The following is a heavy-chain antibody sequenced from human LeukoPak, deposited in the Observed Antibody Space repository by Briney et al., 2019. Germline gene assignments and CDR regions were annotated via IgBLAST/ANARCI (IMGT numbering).Heavy chain of an antibody. CDR3: ARTTTSLRGAFDI. CDR2: IWYDGSNK. Sequence: GGSLRLSCAASGFTFSSYGMHWVRQAPGKGLEWVAVIWYDGSNKYYADSVKGRFTISRDNSKNMLYLQMNSLRAEDTAVYYCARTTTSLRGAFDIWGQGTMVTVSS. V-gene: IGHV3-33*01. D-gene: IGHD1-1*01. J-gene: IGHJ3*02. CDR1: GFTFSSYG.